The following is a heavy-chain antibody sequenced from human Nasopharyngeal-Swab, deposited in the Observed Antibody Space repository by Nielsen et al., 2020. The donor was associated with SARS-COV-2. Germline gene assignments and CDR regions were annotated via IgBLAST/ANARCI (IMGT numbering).Heavy chain of an antibody. D-gene: IGHD3-16*01. V-gene: IGHV7-4-1*02. CDR2: INTNTGNP. CDR3: ARGTYYDYVWGRPLVVGWYYFDY. J-gene: IGHJ4*02. CDR1: GYTFTSYA. Sequence: ASVKASCKASGYTFTSYAMNWVRQAPGQGLEWMGWINTNTGNPTYAQGFTGRFVFSLDTSVSTAYLQISSLKAEDTAVYYCARGTYYDYVWGRPLVVGWYYFDYWGQGTLVTVSS.